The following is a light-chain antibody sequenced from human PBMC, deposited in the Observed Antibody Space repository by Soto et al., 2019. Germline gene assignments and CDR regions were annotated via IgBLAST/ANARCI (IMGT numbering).Light chain of an antibody. CDR3: QQYNNWPYT. J-gene: IGKJ2*01. V-gene: IGKV3-15*01. Sequence: EIVMTQSPDTLSVSPGESATLSCRARQSISNNLAWYQQKPGQAPRLLRYGASTRTTGIPARFSGSGSGTEFTLTISSLQSEDFSVYYCQQYNNWPYTFARGTKLEI. CDR1: QSISNN. CDR2: GAS.